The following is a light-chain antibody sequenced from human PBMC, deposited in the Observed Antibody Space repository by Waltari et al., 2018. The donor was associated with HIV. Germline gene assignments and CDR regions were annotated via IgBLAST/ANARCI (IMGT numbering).Light chain of an antibody. V-gene: IGLV1-51*01. CDR3: GTWDSSLNAGV. Sequence: QSVLTQPPSVSASPGQKVTIPCSGSSSSIGKNFVSRFQLLPGTAPKLLIYDNNKRPSGIPDRVSGSKSGTSAALGITALQTGDEADYYCGTWDSSLNAGVFGGGTKVTVL. CDR1: SSSIGKNF. CDR2: DNN. J-gene: IGLJ2*01.